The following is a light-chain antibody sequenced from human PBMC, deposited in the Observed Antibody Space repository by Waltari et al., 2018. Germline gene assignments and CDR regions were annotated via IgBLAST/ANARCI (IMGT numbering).Light chain of an antibody. CDR1: SSDVGAYTY. CDR2: DVS. J-gene: IGLJ1*01. CDR3: SSFTTSAIYV. Sequence: QSALTQPASVSGSPGQSITIPCPGTSSDVGAYTYVPWYQQHPGKAPKLMIYDVSKRHSGVSARFSGSKSGNTASLTISGLQAEDEADYYCSSFTTSAIYVFGSVTKVTVL. V-gene: IGLV2-14*03.